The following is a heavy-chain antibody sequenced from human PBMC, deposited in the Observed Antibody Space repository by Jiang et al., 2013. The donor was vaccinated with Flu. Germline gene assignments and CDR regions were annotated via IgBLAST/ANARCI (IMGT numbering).Heavy chain of an antibody. V-gene: IGHV4-30-4*01. CDR2: IYYSGST. J-gene: IGHJ4*02. CDR3: ASLWFGELPFDY. Sequence: PGLVQPSQTLSLTCTVSGGSISSGDYYWSWIRQPPGKGLEWIGYIYYSGSTYYNPSLKSRVTISVDTSKNQFSLKLTSVTAADTAAYYCASLWFGELPFDYWGQGTLVTVSS. CDR1: GGSISSGDYY. D-gene: IGHD3-10*01.